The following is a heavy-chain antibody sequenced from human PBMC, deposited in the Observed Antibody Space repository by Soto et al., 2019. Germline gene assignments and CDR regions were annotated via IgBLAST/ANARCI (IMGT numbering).Heavy chain of an antibody. Sequence: ASVKVSCKASGFTFTSSAVQWVRQARGQRLEWIGWIVVGSGNTNYAQKFQERVTITRDMSTSTAYMELSSLRSEDTAVYYCAAYRREGYNYFDYWGQGTLVTVSS. V-gene: IGHV1-58*01. CDR2: IVVGSGNT. CDR1: GFTFTSSA. D-gene: IGHD2-2*02. CDR3: AAYRREGYNYFDY. J-gene: IGHJ4*02.